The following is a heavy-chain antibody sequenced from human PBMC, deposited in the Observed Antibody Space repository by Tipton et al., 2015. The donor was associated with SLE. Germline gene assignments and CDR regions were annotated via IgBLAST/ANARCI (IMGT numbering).Heavy chain of an antibody. CDR3: AKLYYDFWSGYYLDAFDI. CDR1: GFTFSSYG. Sequence: RSLRLSCAASGFTFSSYGMHWVRQAPGKGLEWVAVISYDGSDKYYADSVKGRFTISRDNSKNTLYLQMNSLRAEDTAVYYCAKLYYDFWSGYYLDAFDIWGQGTMVTVSS. V-gene: IGHV3-30*18. J-gene: IGHJ3*02. D-gene: IGHD3-3*01. CDR2: ISYDGSDK.